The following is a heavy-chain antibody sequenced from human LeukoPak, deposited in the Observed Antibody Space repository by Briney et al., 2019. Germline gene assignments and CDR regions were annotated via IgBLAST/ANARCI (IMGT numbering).Heavy chain of an antibody. J-gene: IGHJ4*02. CDR3: GRAARPDY. Sequence: GGSLRHSRAASGFTLSRYELHWVRPAPPRGLEWVSYISRRGSTIYYAASVKGRFTISRDNAKNSLYLQMNSLRAEDTAVYYCGRAARPDYWGQGTLVTVSS. CDR1: GFTLSRYE. V-gene: IGHV3-48*03. D-gene: IGHD6-6*01. CDR2: ISRRGSTI.